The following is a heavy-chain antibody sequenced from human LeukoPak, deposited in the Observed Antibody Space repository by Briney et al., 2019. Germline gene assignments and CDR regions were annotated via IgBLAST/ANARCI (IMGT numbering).Heavy chain of an antibody. J-gene: IGHJ3*02. CDR1: GFTFSIFW. CDR3: AREDSLTTDSAFDI. CDR2: IKQEGSET. Sequence: PGGSLRLSCAASGFTFSIFWMGWVRQAPGEGLGWVANIKQEGSETYYVDSVKGRFTIYRDHAKNSLYLHMDSLRAEDTAVYYCAREDSLTTDSAFDIWGQGTMVTVSS. V-gene: IGHV3-7*01. D-gene: IGHD4-17*01.